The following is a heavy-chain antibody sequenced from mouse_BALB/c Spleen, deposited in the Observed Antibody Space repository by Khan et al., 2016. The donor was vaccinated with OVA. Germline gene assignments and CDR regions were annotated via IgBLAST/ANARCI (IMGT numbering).Heavy chain of an antibody. CDR1: GFTFSNYA. V-gene: IGHV5-9-1*01. Sequence: EVMLVESGGGLVKPGGSLKLSCAVSGFTFSNYAMSWVRQTPEKRLEWVATISSGDSYTYYPDSVQGRFTISRDNAKNPLYLQMSSLRSEDTAIYNCARELFATVVATPFAYWGQGTLVTVSA. J-gene: IGHJ3*01. CDR3: ARELFATVVATPFAY. CDR2: ISSGDSYT. D-gene: IGHD1-1*01.